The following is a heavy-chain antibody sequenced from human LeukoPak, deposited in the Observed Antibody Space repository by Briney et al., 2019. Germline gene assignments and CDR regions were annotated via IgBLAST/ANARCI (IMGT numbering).Heavy chain of an antibody. J-gene: IGHJ4*02. Sequence: PSETLSLTCAVYGGSFSGYYWSWIRQPPGKGLEWIGEINHSGSTNYNPSLKSRVTISVDTSKNQFSLKLSSVTAADTAVYYCASHFLFYDFWSGYYLGAFDYWGQGTLVTVSS. CDR2: INHSGST. CDR1: GGSFSGYY. V-gene: IGHV4-34*01. D-gene: IGHD3-3*01. CDR3: ASHFLFYDFWSGYYLGAFDY.